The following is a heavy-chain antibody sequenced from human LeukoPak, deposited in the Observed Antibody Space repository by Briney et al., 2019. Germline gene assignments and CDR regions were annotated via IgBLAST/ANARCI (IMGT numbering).Heavy chain of an antibody. V-gene: IGHV4-39*07. CDR2: INCSGST. D-gene: IGHD3-10*01. Sequence: PSETLSLTCTVSSGSISSSSYYWGWIRQPPGKGLEWIGNINCSGSTNYNPSLKSRVTISVDTSKNQFSLKLSSVTAADTAVYYCARERAHYYGSGSRPDYWGQGTLVTVSS. CDR1: SGSISSSSYY. CDR3: ARERAHYYGSGSRPDY. J-gene: IGHJ4*02.